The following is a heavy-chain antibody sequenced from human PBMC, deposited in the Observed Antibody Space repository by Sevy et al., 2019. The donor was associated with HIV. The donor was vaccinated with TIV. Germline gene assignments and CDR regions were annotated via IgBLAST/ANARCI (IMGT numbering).Heavy chain of an antibody. CDR3: ARGEGYCSGGSCYAWGAFDI. Sequence: GGSLRLSCAASGFTFSSYWMSWVRQAPGKGLEWVANIKQEGSEKYYVDSVKGRFTISSDNAKNSLYLQMNSLRAEDTAVYYCARGEGYCSGGSCYAWGAFDIWGQGTMVTVSS. D-gene: IGHD2-15*01. J-gene: IGHJ3*02. V-gene: IGHV3-7*03. CDR1: GFTFSSYW. CDR2: IKQEGSEK.